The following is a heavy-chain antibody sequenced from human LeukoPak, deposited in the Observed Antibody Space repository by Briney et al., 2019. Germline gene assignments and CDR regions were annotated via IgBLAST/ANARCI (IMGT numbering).Heavy chain of an antibody. CDR3: ARAGRRLFGVLIPLSFDY. CDR2: ISSSGST. Sequence: SQTLSLTCTVSGDSISSGDYYWSWIRQPAGKGLEWIGRISSSGSTNYNPSLKSRVTISVDTSKNQFSLKLSSVTAADTAVYSCARAGRRLFGVLIPLSFDYWGQGTPVTVSS. CDR1: GDSISSGDYY. J-gene: IGHJ4*02. V-gene: IGHV4-61*02. D-gene: IGHD3-3*01.